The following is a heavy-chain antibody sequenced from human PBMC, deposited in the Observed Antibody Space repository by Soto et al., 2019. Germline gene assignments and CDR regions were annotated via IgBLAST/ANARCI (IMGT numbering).Heavy chain of an antibody. CDR2: IIPIFGTA. CDR1: GGTFSSYA. J-gene: IGHJ4*02. Sequence: SVKVSCKASGGTFSSYAISWVRQAPGQGLEWMGGIIPIFGTANYAQKFQGRVTITADESTSTAYMELSSLRSEDTAVYYCARDGNYDSSGYYSPDYFDYWGQGTLVTVSS. D-gene: IGHD3-22*01. V-gene: IGHV1-69*13. CDR3: ARDGNYDSSGYYSPDYFDY.